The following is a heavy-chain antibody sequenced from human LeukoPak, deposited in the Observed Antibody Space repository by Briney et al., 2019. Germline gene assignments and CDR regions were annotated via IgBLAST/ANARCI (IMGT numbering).Heavy chain of an antibody. CDR3: AKDSVGDYYDSSGYYY. CDR1: GFTFDDYA. D-gene: IGHD3-22*01. CDR2: ISWNSGSI. J-gene: IGHJ4*02. V-gene: IGHV3-9*01. Sequence: SLRLSCAASGFTFDDYAMHWVRQAPGKGLEWVSGISWNSGSIGYADSVKGRFTISRDNARNSLYLQMNSLRPEDTALYYCAKDSVGDYYDSSGYYYWGQGTLVTVSS.